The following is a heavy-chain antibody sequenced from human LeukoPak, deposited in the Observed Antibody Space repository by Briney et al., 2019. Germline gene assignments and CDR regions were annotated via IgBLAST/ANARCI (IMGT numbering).Heavy chain of an antibody. Sequence: ASVKVSCKASGYTFTGYYMHWVRQAPGQGPEWMGWINPNSGGTNYAQKFQGRVTMTRDTSISTAYMELSRLRSDGTAVYYCARELDAFDIWGQGTMVTVSS. V-gene: IGHV1-2*02. CDR1: GYTFTGYY. J-gene: IGHJ3*02. CDR3: ARELDAFDI. CDR2: INPNSGGT.